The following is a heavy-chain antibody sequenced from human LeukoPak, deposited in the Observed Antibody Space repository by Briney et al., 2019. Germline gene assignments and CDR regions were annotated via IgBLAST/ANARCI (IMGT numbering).Heavy chain of an antibody. CDR2: ISGNGGGT. Sequence: GGSLRLSCAASGFTFSSYAMSWVRQAPGKGLEWVSGISGNGGGTYYADSVKGRFTISRDNSKNTLYLQMNSLRAEDTAVYYCASDYSSGNYWGQGTLVTVSS. D-gene: IGHD5-18*01. CDR1: GFTFSSYA. J-gene: IGHJ4*02. V-gene: IGHV3-23*01. CDR3: ASDYSSGNY.